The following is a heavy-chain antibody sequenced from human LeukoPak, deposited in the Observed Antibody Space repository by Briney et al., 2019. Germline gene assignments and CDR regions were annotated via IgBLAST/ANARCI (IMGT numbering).Heavy chain of an antibody. D-gene: IGHD4-17*01. CDR1: GGSFFGYY. CDR3: ARMGDYGVLVYFDY. V-gene: IGHV4-59*01. J-gene: IGHJ4*02. Sequence: PSETLSHSCAVSGGSFFGYYWSWSRQPPGKGLEWIGYIYYRGSTNYNPSLKSRVTFSKDTSKNQMDLKLNSVTAADTAVYYCARMGDYGVLVYFDYWVQGTLVTVSS. CDR2: IYYRGST.